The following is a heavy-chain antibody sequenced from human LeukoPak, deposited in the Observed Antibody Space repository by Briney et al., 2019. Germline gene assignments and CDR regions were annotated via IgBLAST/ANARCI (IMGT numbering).Heavy chain of an antibody. CDR2: INSDGSST. D-gene: IGHD3-10*01. CDR3: AREITCPDGTDCSCMDV. Sequence: GGSLRLSCAASGITLSPYWMHWVRQIPGKGLAWVSRINSDGSSTAYANSLKGRFTISRDNANNMLYLQMNTLRADDTAVYYCAREITCPDGTDCSCMDVWGKGSTVTVSS. J-gene: IGHJ6*03. CDR1: GITLSPYW. V-gene: IGHV3-74*01.